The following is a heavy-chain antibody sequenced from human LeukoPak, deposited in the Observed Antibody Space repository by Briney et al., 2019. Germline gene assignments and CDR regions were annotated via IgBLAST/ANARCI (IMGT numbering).Heavy chain of an antibody. CDR1: GGSISGYY. Sequence: SETLSLTCTVSGGSISGYYWSWIRQPPGEGLEWIGYMYYSGNTDYNPSLKSRVTISVDTSKKQFSLKLSSVTAADTAVYYCASGGRGVAYFDYWGQGTLVTVSS. CDR3: ASGGRGVAYFDY. D-gene: IGHD3-16*01. V-gene: IGHV4-59*01. CDR2: MYYSGNT. J-gene: IGHJ4*02.